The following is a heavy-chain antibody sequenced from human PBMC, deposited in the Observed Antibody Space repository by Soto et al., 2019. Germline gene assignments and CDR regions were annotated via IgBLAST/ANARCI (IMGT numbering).Heavy chain of an antibody. CDR3: VRANKEGTRTSYFDH. CDR1: GFTFSSYG. CDR2: ISYDGSNK. Sequence: LRLSCAASGFTFSSYGMHWVRQAPGKGLEWVAVISYDGSNKYYADSVKGRFTISRDNSKNTLYLQMNSLRAEDTAVYYCVRANKEGTRTSYFDHWGQGTLVTVSS. D-gene: IGHD1-7*01. J-gene: IGHJ4*02. V-gene: IGHV3-30*03.